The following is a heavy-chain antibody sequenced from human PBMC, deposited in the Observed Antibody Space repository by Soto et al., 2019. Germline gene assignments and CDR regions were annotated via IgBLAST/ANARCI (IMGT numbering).Heavy chain of an antibody. D-gene: IGHD5-18*01. CDR3: ARERLRYGRAWVFDY. Sequence: QVQLVQTGAEGKKPGASVKVSCKASGYTFTGYYMHWVRQAPGQGREWMGWINPNSGGTNYAQKFQGWVTMTRDTSISTAYMELSRLRSDDTAVYSCARERLRYGRAWVFDYWGQGTLVTVSS. CDR1: GYTFTGYY. J-gene: IGHJ4*02. CDR2: INPNSGGT. V-gene: IGHV1-2*04.